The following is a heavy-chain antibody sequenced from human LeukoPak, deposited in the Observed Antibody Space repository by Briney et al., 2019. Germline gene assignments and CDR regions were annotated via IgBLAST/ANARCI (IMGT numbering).Heavy chain of an antibody. CDR3: ARVTDYTMGGTAFDI. D-gene: IGHD4-11*01. CDR1: GYTFTSFD. J-gene: IGHJ3*02. V-gene: IGHV1-8*03. CDR2: INPNSGNT. Sequence: ASVKVSCKASGYTFTSFDINWVRQAAGQGLKWMGWINPNSGNTGYAQKFQGRVTISADDSTTTAYMELSSLRSEDTAVYYCARVTDYTMGGTAFDIWGQGTMVTVSS.